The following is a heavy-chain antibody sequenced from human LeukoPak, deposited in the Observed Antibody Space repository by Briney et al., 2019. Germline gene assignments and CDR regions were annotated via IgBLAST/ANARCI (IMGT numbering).Heavy chain of an antibody. J-gene: IGHJ4*02. Sequence: SETLSLTCAVYGGSFSGYYWSWVRQPPGKGREWLGEINHSGSTNYNPSLKSRVTISVDTSKNQFSLKLSSVTAADTAVYYCARVFRRGYSYGYVNYWGQGTLVTVSS. CDR3: ARVFRRGYSYGYVNY. V-gene: IGHV4-34*01. CDR2: INHSGST. D-gene: IGHD5-18*01. CDR1: GGSFSGYY.